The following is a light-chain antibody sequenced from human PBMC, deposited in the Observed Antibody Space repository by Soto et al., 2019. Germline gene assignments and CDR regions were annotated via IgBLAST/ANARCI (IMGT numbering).Light chain of an antibody. J-gene: IGKJ1*01. CDR1: QSISSW. V-gene: IGKV1-5*01. Sequence: IPITHSPSTLSASVLYRVTITCRASQSISSWLAWYQQKPGKAPKLLIYDASSLESGVPSRFSGSGSGTEFTLTISSLQPDDFATYYCQQYNSYSWTFGQGTKVDIK. CDR2: DAS. CDR3: QQYNSYSWT.